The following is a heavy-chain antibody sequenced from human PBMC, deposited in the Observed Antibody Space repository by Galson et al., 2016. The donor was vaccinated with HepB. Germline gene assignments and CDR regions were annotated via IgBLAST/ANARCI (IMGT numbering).Heavy chain of an antibody. CDR2: ISGSGGST. Sequence: SLRLSCAASGFTFSSYAMSWVRQAPGKGLEWVSAISGSGGSTYYADSVKGRFTISRDNSKSTLYLQMNSLRAEDTAVYYCAKDKRDYDLWSGYYPHYYYGMDVWGQGTTVTVSS. CDR3: AKDKRDYDLWSGYYPHYYYGMDV. CDR1: GFTFSSYA. V-gene: IGHV3-23*01. D-gene: IGHD3-3*01. J-gene: IGHJ6*02.